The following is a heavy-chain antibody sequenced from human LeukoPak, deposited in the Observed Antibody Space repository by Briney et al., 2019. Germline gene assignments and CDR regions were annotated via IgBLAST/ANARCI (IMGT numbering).Heavy chain of an antibody. CDR2: ISAYNGNT. J-gene: IGHJ4*02. V-gene: IGHV1-18*01. D-gene: IGHD4-17*01. Sequence: GASVEVSCKASGYTFTSYGISWVRQAPGQGLEWMGWISAYNGNTNYAQKLQGRVTMTTDTSTSTAYMELRSLRSDDTAVYYCASWVSYGDYDYWGQGTLVTVSS. CDR1: GYTFTSYG. CDR3: ASWVSYGDYDY.